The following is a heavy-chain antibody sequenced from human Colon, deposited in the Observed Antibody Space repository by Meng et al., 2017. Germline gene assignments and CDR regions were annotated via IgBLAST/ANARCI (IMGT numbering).Heavy chain of an antibody. CDR2: SYYDGSA. D-gene: IGHD5/OR15-5a*01. CDR1: GASLTTGGYY. V-gene: IGHV4-31*03. CDR3: VRGGFGYSVPFDY. Sequence: QLQLQESGPGLVKASQTLSLTCSVSGASLTTGGYYWGWIRQYPGKGLEWIGYSYYDGSAYYNPSLKNRPTILLDTSKRQFSLRMISVTAADTAIYYCVRGGFGYSVPFDYWGQGILVTVSS. J-gene: IGHJ4*02.